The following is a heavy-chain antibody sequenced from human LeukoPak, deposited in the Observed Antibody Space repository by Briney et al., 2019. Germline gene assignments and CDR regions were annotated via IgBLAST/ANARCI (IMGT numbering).Heavy chain of an antibody. D-gene: IGHD3-22*01. Sequence: SETLSLTCTVSGGSISSSSYYWGWIRQPPGKGLEWIGSIYYSGSTYYNPSLKSRVTISVDTSKNQFSLKLSSVTAADTAVYYCARDSGLYYFDYWGQGTLVTVSS. V-gene: IGHV4-39*07. CDR1: GGSISSSSYY. J-gene: IGHJ4*02. CDR3: ARDSGLYYFDY. CDR2: IYYSGST.